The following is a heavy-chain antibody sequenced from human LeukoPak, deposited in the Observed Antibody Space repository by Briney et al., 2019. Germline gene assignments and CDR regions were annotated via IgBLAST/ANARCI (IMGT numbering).Heavy chain of an antibody. J-gene: IGHJ1*01. CDR3: ASRGRDGYFQH. D-gene: IGHD3-10*01. Sequence: KPSETLSLTCTVSVGSINSSSYYWGWIRQPPGKELDCIGSIYYSGSTYYNPTIKSRVTISVDTSKKQFSLKLSSVTAADTAVYYCASRGRDGYFQHWGQGTLVTVSS. V-gene: IGHV4-39*01. CDR2: IYYSGST. CDR1: VGSINSSSYY.